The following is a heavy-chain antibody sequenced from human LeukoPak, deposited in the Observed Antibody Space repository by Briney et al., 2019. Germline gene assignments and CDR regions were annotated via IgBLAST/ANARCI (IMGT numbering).Heavy chain of an antibody. CDR3: ARDGGDLGPGTIRGTRFYYYYMDV. CDR1: GFTFSAYA. V-gene: IGHV3-30*02. J-gene: IGHJ6*03. Sequence: GGSLRLSCAASGFTFSAYAMHWVRQAPGKGLEWGSFIRYDGGNTYYADSVKGRFLVSRDNSKNTVYLQMNSLRPEDTAVYYCARDGGDLGPGTIRGTRFYYYYMDVWGKGTAVIVSS. D-gene: IGHD3-16*01. CDR2: IRYDGGNT.